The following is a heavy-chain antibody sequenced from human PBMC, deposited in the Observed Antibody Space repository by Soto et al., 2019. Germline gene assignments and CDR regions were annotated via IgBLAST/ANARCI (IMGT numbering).Heavy chain of an antibody. J-gene: IGHJ4*02. CDR1: GFTFSSYS. D-gene: IGHD3-9*01. Sequence: LGGSLRLSCAASGFTFSSYSMNWVRQAPGKGLEWVSYISSSSSTIYYADSVKGRFTISRDNAKNSLYLQMNSLRAEDTAVYYCAREGYDILTGYSYYFDYWGQGTLVTVSS. CDR2: ISSSSSTI. V-gene: IGHV3-48*01. CDR3: AREGYDILTGYSYYFDY.